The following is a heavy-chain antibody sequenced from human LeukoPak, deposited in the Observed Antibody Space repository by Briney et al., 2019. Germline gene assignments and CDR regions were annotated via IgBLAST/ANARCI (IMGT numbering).Heavy chain of an antibody. V-gene: IGHV1-46*01. CDR1: GYTFPSYY. CDR3: ARECVGWLRPDPFFDY. D-gene: IGHD5-12*01. CDR2: INPSGGST. Sequence: ASVKVSCKASGYTFPSYYMHWVRQAPGQGLEWMGIINPSGGSTSYAQKFQGRVTMTRDTSTSTVYMELSSLRSEDTAVYYCARECVGWLRPDPFFDYWGQGTLVTVSS. J-gene: IGHJ4*02.